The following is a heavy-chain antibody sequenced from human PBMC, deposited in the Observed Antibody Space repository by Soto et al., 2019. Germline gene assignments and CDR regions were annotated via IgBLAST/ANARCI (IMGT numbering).Heavy chain of an antibody. CDR3: ARDAKSVETTGGFDY. V-gene: IGHV3-33*01. J-gene: IGHJ4*02. CDR2: IWFDGSNK. CDR1: GFIFSSYG. Sequence: QVQLVDSGGGVVQPGRSLRLSCAASGFIFSSYGMHWVRQAPGKGLECVAGIWFDGSNKYYADSVKGRFTISRDNSRNTLYLQMNGLRAEVTAVYYCARDAKSVETTGGFDYWGQGTLVTVSS. D-gene: IGHD1-26*01.